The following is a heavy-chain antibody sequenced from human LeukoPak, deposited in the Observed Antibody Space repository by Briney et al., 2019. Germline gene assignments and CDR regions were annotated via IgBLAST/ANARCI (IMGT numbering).Heavy chain of an antibody. CDR1: GFTLSGYA. D-gene: IGHD5-18*01. CDR2: ISGSGGST. CDR3: AKDTRGYSYGPYFFDY. J-gene: IGHJ4*02. V-gene: IGHV3-23*01. Sequence: GGSLRLSCAASGFTLSGYAMSWVRQAPGKGLEWVSAISGSGGSTHYADSVKGRFTISRDNSKNTLYLQMKSLRADDTAVYYCAKDTRGYSYGPYFFDYWGQGTLVTVSS.